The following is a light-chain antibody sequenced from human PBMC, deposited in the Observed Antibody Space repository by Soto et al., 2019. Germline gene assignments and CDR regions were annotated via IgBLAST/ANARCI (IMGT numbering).Light chain of an antibody. CDR2: NNN. V-gene: IGLV1-44*01. CDR1: SSNIGTNT. CDR3: AAWDGSLNGVV. J-gene: IGLJ3*02. Sequence: QAVVTQAPSASETPGQRVTISCSGSSSNIGTNTVNWYQQLPGTAPKLLISNNNQRPSGVPDRFSGSKSGTSASLAISGLQSEDEADYYCAAWDGSLNGVVFGGGTKLTVL.